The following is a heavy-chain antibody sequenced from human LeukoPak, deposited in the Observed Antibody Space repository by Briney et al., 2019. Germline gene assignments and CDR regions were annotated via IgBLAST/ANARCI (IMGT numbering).Heavy chain of an antibody. J-gene: IGHJ3*02. CDR2: IYYSGST. CDR3: ATMLFYDFWSGSFGAFDI. V-gene: IGHV4-59*01. Sequence: PSETLSLTCTVSGGSISSYYWSWIRQPPGKGLEWIGYIYYSGSTNYNPSLKSRVTISVDTSKNQFSLKLSSVTAADTAVYYCATMLFYDFWSGSFGAFDIWGQGTMVTVSS. CDR1: GGSISSYY. D-gene: IGHD3-3*01.